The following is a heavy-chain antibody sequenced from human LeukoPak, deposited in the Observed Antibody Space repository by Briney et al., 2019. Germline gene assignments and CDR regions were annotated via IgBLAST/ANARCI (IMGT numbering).Heavy chain of an antibody. Sequence: GGSLRLSCGASGFIFSKYAMSWVRQAPGKGLEWDSAISGSGVYTYYADSVKGRFTISRDNSKNMIYLQMNSLRVEDAAVYYCARDDKQQLPFDAFDIWGQGTMVTVSS. CDR2: ISGSGVYT. CDR1: GFIFSKYA. J-gene: IGHJ3*02. D-gene: IGHD6-13*01. CDR3: ARDDKQQLPFDAFDI. V-gene: IGHV3-23*01.